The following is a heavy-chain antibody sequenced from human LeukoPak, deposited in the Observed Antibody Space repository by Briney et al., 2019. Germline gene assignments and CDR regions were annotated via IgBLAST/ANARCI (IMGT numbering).Heavy chain of an antibody. D-gene: IGHD3-3*01. V-gene: IGHV1-18*01. CDR3: ARDTVPNDFWSGYYKAGDFDY. CDR2: ISAYNGNT. CDR1: GYTFTSYG. Sequence: ASVKVSCKASGYTFTSYGISWVRQAPGQGLEWMGWISAYNGNTNYAQKLQGRVTMTTDTSTSTAYMELRSLRSDDTAVYYCARDTVPNDFWSGYYKAGDFDYWGQGTLVTVSS. J-gene: IGHJ4*02.